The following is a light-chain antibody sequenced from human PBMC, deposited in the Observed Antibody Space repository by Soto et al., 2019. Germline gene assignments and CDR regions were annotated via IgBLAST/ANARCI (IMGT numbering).Light chain of an antibody. CDR3: QQRNTWPPVT. CDR2: GAF. Sequence: VLTQSPSTLSLSPGERDTLSCRASPSVPNFVAWYQQKPGQAPRLLIYGAFNRATGIPARFSGSGSGTDFTLTINSLEPEDSAIYYCQQRNTWPPVTFGQGTRLEIK. V-gene: IGKV3-11*01. CDR1: PSVPNF. J-gene: IGKJ5*01.